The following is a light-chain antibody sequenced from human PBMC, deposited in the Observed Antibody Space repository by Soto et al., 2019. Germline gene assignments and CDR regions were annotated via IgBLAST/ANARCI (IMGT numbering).Light chain of an antibody. CDR1: QSVSSN. J-gene: IGKJ1*01. CDR3: QQYGSSPRT. Sequence: EIVMTPSPATLSVSPGEGATLSRRASQSVSSNLAWYQQKPGQAPRLLIYGASSRATGIPDRFSGSGSGTDFTLTISRLEPEDFAVYYCQQYGSSPRTFGQGTKVDI. CDR2: GAS. V-gene: IGKV3-20*01.